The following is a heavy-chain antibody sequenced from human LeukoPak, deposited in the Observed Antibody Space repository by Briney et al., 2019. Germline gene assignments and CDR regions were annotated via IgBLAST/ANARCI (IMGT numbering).Heavy chain of an antibody. J-gene: IGHJ5*01. D-gene: IGHD2-21*01. CDR1: GASISTYF. CDR2: VYASATT. CDR3: AKTHCGGGSCDKFDS. Sequence: AATLSLTCTLSGASISTYFGGWIRQPAGKRMEWIGRVYASATTYYNPSLRSRVTLSIDTSKNQFSLSLNSVTAADTAVYYCAKTHCGGGSCDKFDSWGQGILVSVSS. V-gene: IGHV4-4*07.